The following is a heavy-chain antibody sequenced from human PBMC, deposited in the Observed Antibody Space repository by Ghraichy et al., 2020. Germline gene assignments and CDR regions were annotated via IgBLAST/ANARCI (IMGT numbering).Heavy chain of an antibody. J-gene: IGHJ4*02. CDR3: AHSEQTTRLRFLEWLLYFDY. V-gene: IGHV2-5*02. CDR2: IYWDDDK. Sequence: SGPTLVKPTQTLTLTCTFSGFSLSTSGVGVGWIRQPPGKALEWLALIYWDDDKRYSPSLKSRLTITKDTSKNQVVLTMTNMDPVDTATYYCAHSEQTTRLRFLEWLLYFDYWGQGTLVTVSS. D-gene: IGHD3-3*01. CDR1: GFSLSTSGVG.